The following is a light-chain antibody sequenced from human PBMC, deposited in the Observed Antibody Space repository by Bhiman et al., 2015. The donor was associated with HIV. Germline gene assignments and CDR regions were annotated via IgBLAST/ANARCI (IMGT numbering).Light chain of an antibody. CDR1: SSDVGDYNY. V-gene: IGLV2-8*01. J-gene: IGLJ1*01. Sequence: QSALTQPASVSGSPGQSITISCTGTSSDVGDYNYVSWYQQHPGKAPKLMIYEVNKRPSGVPDRFSGSKSGNTASLTVSGLQAEDEADYYCSSYAGNNNVFGTGTKVTVL. CDR3: SSYAGNNNV. CDR2: EVN.